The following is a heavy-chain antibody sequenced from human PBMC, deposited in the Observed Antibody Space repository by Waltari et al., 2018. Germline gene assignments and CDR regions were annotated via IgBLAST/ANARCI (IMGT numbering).Heavy chain of an antibody. CDR1: GGSISSSSNY. D-gene: IGHD3-10*01. CDR2: IYYSGGT. V-gene: IGHV4-39*07. CDR3: ASRPDGSGSYYF. J-gene: IGHJ4*02. Sequence: QLQLQEFGPGLVTASEPLSLTCTLSGGSISSSSNYLGWIRQPPGKRLEWTGSIYYSGGTYYNPSLKSRVTISVDTSKNQFSLKLSSVTAADTAVYYCASRPDGSGSYYFWGQGTLVTVSS.